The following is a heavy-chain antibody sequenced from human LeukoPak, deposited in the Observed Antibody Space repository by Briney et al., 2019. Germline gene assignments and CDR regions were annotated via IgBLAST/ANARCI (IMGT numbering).Heavy chain of an antibody. Sequence: ASVKVSCKASGYTFTSYGISWVRQAPGQGLEWMGWISAYNGNTNYAQKLQGRVTMTTDTSTSTAYMELRSLRPDDTAVYYCARELTIFGVVIYDYWGQGTLVTVSS. CDR2: ISAYNGNT. CDR3: ARELTIFGVVIYDY. V-gene: IGHV1-18*01. D-gene: IGHD3-3*01. J-gene: IGHJ4*02. CDR1: GYTFTSYG.